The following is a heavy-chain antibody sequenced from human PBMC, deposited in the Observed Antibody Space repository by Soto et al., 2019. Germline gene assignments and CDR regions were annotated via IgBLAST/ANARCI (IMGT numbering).Heavy chain of an antibody. CDR3: ARSKRKHCGGQCYLGYLDS. Sequence: PGGSLRLSCAASGFTVNSDPMNWVRQAPGKGPEWVSILQSGGTTYYADSVKGRFTISRDISKNTLFLQMNSLAADDTAVYYCARSKRKHCGGQCYLGYLDSWGQGTLVTAPQ. J-gene: IGHJ4*02. CDR1: GFTVNSDP. V-gene: IGHV3-53*01. D-gene: IGHD2-21*01. CDR2: LQSGGTT.